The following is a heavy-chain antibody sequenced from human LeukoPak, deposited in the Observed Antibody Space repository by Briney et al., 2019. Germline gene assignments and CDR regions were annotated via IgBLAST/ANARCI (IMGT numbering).Heavy chain of an antibody. CDR3: EREKAFDI. CDR2: IKQDGSEK. V-gene: IGHV3-7*01. CDR1: GFTFSNYW. Sequence: GGSLILSCAASGFTFSNYWMSWVRQAPGKGLEWVANIKQDGSEKYYVDSVKGRFTMSRDNAKNSLYLQMNSLRAEDTAVYYCEREKAFDIWGQGTMVTVSS. J-gene: IGHJ3*02.